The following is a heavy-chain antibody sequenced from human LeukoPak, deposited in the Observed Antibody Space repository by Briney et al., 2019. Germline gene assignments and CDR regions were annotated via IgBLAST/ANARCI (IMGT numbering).Heavy chain of an antibody. Sequence: SETLSLTCTVSGGSISSYYWSWVRQPAGKGLEWIGRIYSSGNTNYNPSLKSRVTMSVDTSRNQFSLKLSSVTAADTAVYYCARESVGYCSGGSCPYYFDYWGQGTLDTVSS. D-gene: IGHD2-15*01. CDR2: IYSSGNT. J-gene: IGHJ4*02. V-gene: IGHV4-4*07. CDR3: ARESVGYCSGGSCPYYFDY. CDR1: GGSISSYY.